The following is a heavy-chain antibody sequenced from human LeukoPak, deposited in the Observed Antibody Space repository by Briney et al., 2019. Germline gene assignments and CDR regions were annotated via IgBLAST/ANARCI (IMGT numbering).Heavy chain of an antibody. J-gene: IGHJ5*02. CDR2: IKQDGSEK. CDR1: GLTFSSYW. V-gene: IGHV3-7*01. Sequence: GGSLRLSCEASGLTFSSYWMSWVRQAPGKGRGWVANIKQDGSEKYYVDSVKGRFTISRDNAKNSLYLQMNSLRAEDTAVYYCARVGSSSWLLFVAYNWFDPWGQGTLVTVSS. D-gene: IGHD6-13*01. CDR3: ARVGSSSWLLFVAYNWFDP.